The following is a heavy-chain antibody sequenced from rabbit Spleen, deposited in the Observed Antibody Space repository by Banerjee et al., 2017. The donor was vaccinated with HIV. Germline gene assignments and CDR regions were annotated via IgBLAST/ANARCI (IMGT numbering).Heavy chain of an antibody. CDR2: IGAGSSGST. Sequence: QSLEESGGDLVKPGASLTLTCTASGFSFSYSDYMCWVRQPPGKGPEWIACIGAGSSGSTYYATWAKGRFTISKTSSTTVTLQMTSLTAADTATYFCARDLTDAIGWNFGWWGQGTLVTVS. CDR3: ARDLTDAIGWNFGW. J-gene: IGHJ3*01. D-gene: IGHD4-1*01. CDR1: GFSFSYSDY. V-gene: IGHV1S40*01.